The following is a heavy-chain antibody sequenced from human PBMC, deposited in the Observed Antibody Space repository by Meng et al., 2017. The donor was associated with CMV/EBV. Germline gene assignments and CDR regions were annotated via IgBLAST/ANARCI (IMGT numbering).Heavy chain of an antibody. Sequence: LLESGAGPVKPSETLSLTCTVAGCSLSSSSYYWGWIRQPPGKGLEWIGSIYYSGSTYYNPSLKSRVTISVDTSKNQFSLKLSSVTAADTAVYYCARGGIAAAGLHWGQGTLVTVSS. V-gene: IGHV4-39*07. D-gene: IGHD6-13*01. CDR1: GCSLSSSSYY. J-gene: IGHJ4*02. CDR2: IYYSGST. CDR3: ARGGIAAAGLH.